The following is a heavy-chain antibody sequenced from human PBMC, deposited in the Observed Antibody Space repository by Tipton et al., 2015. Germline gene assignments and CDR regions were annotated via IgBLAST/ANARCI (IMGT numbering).Heavy chain of an antibody. J-gene: IGHJ4*02. Sequence: SLRLSCSATGFTFSRYAMNWVRQAPGKGLAYVSAITSNGYNTYYADSVKGRFTISRDNSKNTLYLQMSSLRAEDTAVYYCVKDGYYDDDSGSSALDYGGQGTLVTFSS. CDR2: ITSNGYNT. V-gene: IGHV3-64D*08. CDR3: VKDGYYDDDSGSSALDY. D-gene: IGHD3-22*01. CDR1: GFTFSRYA.